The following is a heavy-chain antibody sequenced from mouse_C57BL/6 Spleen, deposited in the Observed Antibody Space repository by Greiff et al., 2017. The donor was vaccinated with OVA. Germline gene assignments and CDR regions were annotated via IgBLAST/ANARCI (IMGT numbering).Heavy chain of an antibody. CDR2: IYPGSGNT. J-gene: IGHJ1*03. V-gene: IGHV1-76*01. D-gene: IGHD1-1*01. CDR3: ARSHYGSSSGYFDV. CDR1: GYTFTDYY. Sequence: ESGAELVRPGASVTLSCKASGYTFTDYYINWVKQRPGQGLEWIARIYPGSGNTYYNEKFKGKATLTAEKSSSTAYMQLSSLTSEDSAVYFCARSHYGSSSGYFDVWGTGTTVTVSS.